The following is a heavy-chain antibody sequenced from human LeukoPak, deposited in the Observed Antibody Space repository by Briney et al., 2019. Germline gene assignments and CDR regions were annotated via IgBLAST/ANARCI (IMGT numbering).Heavy chain of an antibody. CDR2: ISAYNGNT. Sequence: SVKVSCKASGYTFTNYGISWVRQAPGQGLGCMGWISAYNGNTNYAQRFQGRDTMTTDTSTSTAYMELRSLRSDDTAVYYCARVRDYGGIGEDYWGQGTLVTVSS. J-gene: IGHJ4*02. CDR1: GYTFTNYG. CDR3: ARVRDYGGIGEDY. V-gene: IGHV1-18*01. D-gene: IGHD3-16*01.